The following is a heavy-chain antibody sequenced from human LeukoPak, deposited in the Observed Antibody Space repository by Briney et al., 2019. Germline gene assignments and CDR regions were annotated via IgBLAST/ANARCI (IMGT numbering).Heavy chain of an antibody. CDR1: GFTLSSYG. J-gene: IGHJ6*02. CDR2: FRDEGSNK. D-gene: IGHD3-9*01. V-gene: IGHV3-30*02. Sequence: GGSLRLSCAASGFTLSSYGMHWGRQGPGKGREGVAFFRDEGSNKYYADSVKGRFTISRDNSKNTLYLQMNSLRAEDTAVYYCTRDLMDYDVSTGLHHYYMDVWGQGTTVTVSS. CDR3: TRDLMDYDVSTGLHHYYMDV.